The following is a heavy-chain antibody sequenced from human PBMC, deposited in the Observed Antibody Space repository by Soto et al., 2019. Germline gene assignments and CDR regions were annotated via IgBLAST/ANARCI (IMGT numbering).Heavy chain of an antibody. J-gene: IGHJ5*02. CDR1: GYSFTSYW. V-gene: IGHV5-51*01. Sequence: GESLKISCKGSGYSFTSYWIAWVRQMPGKGLECMGIIYPGDSDTRYSPSFEGQVTISADKSINTAYLQWSSLKASDSAMYYCARPFDTSGWYDHWGQGTLVTVS. CDR3: ARPFDTSGWYDH. D-gene: IGHD6-19*01. CDR2: IYPGDSDT.